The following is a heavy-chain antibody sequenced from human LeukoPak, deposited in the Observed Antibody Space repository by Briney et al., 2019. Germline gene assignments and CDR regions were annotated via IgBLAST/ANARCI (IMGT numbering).Heavy chain of an antibody. V-gene: IGHV4-34*01. Sequence: PSETLSLTCAVYGVSFRGYYWSWIRQPPGKGLEWIGEINHSGSTNYNPSLKRRVTISVDTSKNQFSLKLSSVTAADTAVYYCASGPPREYCSGGSCYTNFDCWGQGTLVTVSS. CDR3: ASGPPREYCSGGSCYTNFDC. CDR2: INHSGST. J-gene: IGHJ4*02. CDR1: GVSFRGYY. D-gene: IGHD2-15*01.